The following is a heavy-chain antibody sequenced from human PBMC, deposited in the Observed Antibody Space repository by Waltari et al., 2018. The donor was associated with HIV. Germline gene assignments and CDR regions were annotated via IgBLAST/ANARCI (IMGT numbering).Heavy chain of an antibody. J-gene: IGHJ5*02. CDR2: IYYSGST. V-gene: IGHV4-61*01. CDR1: GGSVRTGSYP. CDR3: ARDRGEPRRFDP. Sequence: QVQLQESGPGLVKPSETLSLTCPVPGGSVRTGSYPCRWIRQPPGKGLEWIGYIYYSGSTNYNPSLKSRVTISVDTSKNQFSLKLSSVTAADTAVYYCARDRGEPRRFDPWGQGTLVTVSS. D-gene: IGHD3-16*01.